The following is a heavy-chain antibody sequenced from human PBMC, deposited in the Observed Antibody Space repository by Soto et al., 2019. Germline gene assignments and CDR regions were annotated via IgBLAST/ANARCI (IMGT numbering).Heavy chain of an antibody. J-gene: IGHJ4*02. CDR1: GGSLSGSY. CDR3: ASPGYCSDGTCYPDY. D-gene: IGHD2-15*01. Sequence: QVQLQQWGAGLLKPSETLSLTCAVYGGSLSGSYWSGIRQPPGTGLEGIGEIHHSGSTYYNPSLKSRVTLSVDTSKNQFSLKLNSVTAADTAVYYCASPGYCSDGTCYPDYWGQGTLVTVSS. V-gene: IGHV4-34*01. CDR2: IHHSGST.